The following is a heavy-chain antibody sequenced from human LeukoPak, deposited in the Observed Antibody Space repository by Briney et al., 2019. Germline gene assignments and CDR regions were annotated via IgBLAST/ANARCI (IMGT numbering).Heavy chain of an antibody. V-gene: IGHV4-59*01. CDR2: IYYSGST. CDR1: GGSISSYY. J-gene: IGHJ4*02. D-gene: IGHD3-3*01. Sequence: SETLSLTCTVSGGSISSYYWSWIRQPPGKGLEWIGYIYYSGSTNYNPSLKSRVTISVDTSKNQFSLKLSSVTAADTAVYYCARDPENYDFWSGYVDYWGQGTLVTVSS. CDR3: ARDPENYDFWSGYVDY.